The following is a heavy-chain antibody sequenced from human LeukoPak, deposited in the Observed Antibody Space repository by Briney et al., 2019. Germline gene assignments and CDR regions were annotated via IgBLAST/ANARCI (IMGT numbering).Heavy chain of an antibody. D-gene: IGHD4-17*01. J-gene: IGHJ4*02. CDR3: ARDSLFQYGDTVGYYFDY. CDR2: IYYSGST. Sequence: PSETLSLTCSVSGDSISSRTYYWSWIRQPPGKGLEWIGYIYYSGSTNYNPSLKSRVTISVDTSKNQFSLKLSSVTAADTAVYYCARDSLFQYGDTVGYYFDYWGQGTLVTVSS. V-gene: IGHV4-61*01. CDR1: GDSISSRTYY.